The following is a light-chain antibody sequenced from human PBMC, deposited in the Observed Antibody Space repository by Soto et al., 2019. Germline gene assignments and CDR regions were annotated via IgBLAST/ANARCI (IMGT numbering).Light chain of an antibody. CDR1: SSDVGAYNY. J-gene: IGLJ1*01. CDR2: DVS. V-gene: IGLV2-11*01. Sequence: QSVLTQPRSVSGSPGQSVTISCTGTSSDVGAYNYVSWYQHHPGKAPKFMIFDVSKRPSGVPDRFSGSKSGNTASLTISGLQAEDEADYYCCSYAGAYTQVFGTGTKV. CDR3: CSYAGAYTQV.